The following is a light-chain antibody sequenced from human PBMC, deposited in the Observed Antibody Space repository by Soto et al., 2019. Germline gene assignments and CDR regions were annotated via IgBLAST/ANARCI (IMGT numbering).Light chain of an antibody. CDR2: TDN. V-gene: IGLV1-44*01. CDR3: AAWDDSLNGHV. J-gene: IGLJ1*01. CDR1: SSNIGSNT. Sequence: QSVLTQPPSASGTPGQRVTISCSGSSSNIGSNTVSWYQLLPGTAPKILISTDNQRPSGVPDRFSGSKSGTSASLDISGLQSEDEADYYCAAWDDSLNGHVFGNGTKVTVL.